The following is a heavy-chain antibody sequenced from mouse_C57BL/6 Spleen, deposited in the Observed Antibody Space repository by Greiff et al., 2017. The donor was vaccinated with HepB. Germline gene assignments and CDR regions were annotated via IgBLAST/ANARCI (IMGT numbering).Heavy chain of an antibody. D-gene: IGHD1-1*01. V-gene: IGHV3-6*01. Sequence: EVQLQESGPGLVKPSQSLFLTCSVTGYSITSGYYWNWIRQFPGNKLEWMGYISYDGSNNYNPSLKNRISITRDTSKNQFFLKLNSVTTEDTATYYCARERSRDWYFDVWGTGTTVTVSS. J-gene: IGHJ1*03. CDR2: ISYDGSN. CDR1: GYSITSGYY. CDR3: ARERSRDWYFDV.